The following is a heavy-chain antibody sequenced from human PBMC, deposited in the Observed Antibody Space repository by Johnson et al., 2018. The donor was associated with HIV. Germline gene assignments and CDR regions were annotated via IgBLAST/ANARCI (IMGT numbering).Heavy chain of an antibody. CDR2: IFSVGNT. V-gene: IGHV3-NL1*01. CDR1: GFTFSTYA. Sequence: QVQLVESGGGVVQPGRSLRLSCAASGFTFSTYAMHWVRQDPGKGLEWVSVIFSVGNTYYADSVKGRFTISRDNSKNTLYLQMNSLRAEDTAVYYCARGGLTYYYDSSGYPDAFDIWGQGTMVTLSS. D-gene: IGHD3-22*01. J-gene: IGHJ3*02. CDR3: ARGGLTYYYDSSGYPDAFDI.